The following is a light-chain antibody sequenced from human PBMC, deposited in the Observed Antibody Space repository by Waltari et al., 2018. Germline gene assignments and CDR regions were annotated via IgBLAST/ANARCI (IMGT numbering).Light chain of an antibody. V-gene: IGKV3-11*01. Sequence: EIVLTQSPATLSLSPGERATLSCRASQSFSSYLAWYQQNPGQAPRLLIYDASNRATGIPARFSGSGSGTDFTLTISSLEPEDFAVYYCQQRSNWPPFTFGPGTKVDIK. CDR1: QSFSSY. J-gene: IGKJ3*01. CDR2: DAS. CDR3: QQRSNWPPFT.